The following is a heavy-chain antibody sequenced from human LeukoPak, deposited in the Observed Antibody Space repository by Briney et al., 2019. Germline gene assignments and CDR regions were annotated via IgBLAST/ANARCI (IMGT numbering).Heavy chain of an antibody. V-gene: IGHV3-53*01. J-gene: IGHJ4*02. CDR2: IYSGGST. Sequence: PGGSLRPSCAASGFTVSRSYMTWVRQRPGKGLEWVSVIYSGGSTYYADSVKGRFTISRNNSKNTVSFQMNSLRAEDTAVYYCARVSDGAYFDSWGQGTLVTVSS. CDR3: ARVSDGAYFDS. CDR1: GFTVSRSY.